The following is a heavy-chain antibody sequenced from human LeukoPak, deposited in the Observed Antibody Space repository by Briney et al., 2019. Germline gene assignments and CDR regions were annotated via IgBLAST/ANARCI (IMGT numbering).Heavy chain of an antibody. CDR3: AKEPITMVRGVTLNY. CDR1: GFTFSSYS. Sequence: PGGSLRLSCAASGFTFSSYSMNWVRQAPGKGLEWVSSISSSSSYIYYADSVKGRFTISRDNAKNSLYLQMNSLRAEDTAVYYCAKEPITMVRGVTLNYWGQGTLVTVSS. CDR2: ISSSSSYI. J-gene: IGHJ4*02. V-gene: IGHV3-21*01. D-gene: IGHD3-10*01.